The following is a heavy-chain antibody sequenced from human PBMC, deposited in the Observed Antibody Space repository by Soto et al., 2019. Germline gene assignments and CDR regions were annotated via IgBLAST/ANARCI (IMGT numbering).Heavy chain of an antibody. V-gene: IGHV3-30*18. CDR2: ISFDGRNT. Sequence: GGSLRLSCAASGFTFDNYGMHWVRQAPGKGLEWVVVISFDGRNTYYADSVKGRFTISRDNSKNTLYLQMTSLRAEDTAVYYCAKIRLRGSKYYYYGMDVWGQGTTVTVSS. J-gene: IGHJ6*02. CDR1: GFTFDNYG. CDR3: AKIRLRGSKYYYYGMDV. D-gene: IGHD3-10*01.